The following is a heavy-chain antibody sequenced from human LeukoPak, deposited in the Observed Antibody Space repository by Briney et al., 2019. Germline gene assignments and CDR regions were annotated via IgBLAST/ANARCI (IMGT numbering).Heavy chain of an antibody. J-gene: IGHJ6*02. V-gene: IGHV3-9*01. CDR1: GFTFDDYA. D-gene: IGHD2-2*01. Sequence: GRSLRLSCAASGFTFDDYAMHWVRQAPGRGLEWVSGISWTSGSIGYADSVKGRFTISRDNAKNSLYLQMNSLRAEDTALHYCAKSTGGAVYYYYYGMDVWGQGTTVTVSS. CDR2: ISWTSGSI. CDR3: AKSTGGAVYYYYYGMDV.